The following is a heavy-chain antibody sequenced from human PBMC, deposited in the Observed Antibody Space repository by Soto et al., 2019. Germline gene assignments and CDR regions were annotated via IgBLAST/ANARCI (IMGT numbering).Heavy chain of an antibody. CDR3: MAGYDFWSGYYKGPQTNYYYDGMDV. V-gene: IGHV1-69*13. Sequence: SVKVSCKASGGTFSSYAISWVRQAPGQGLEWMGGIIPIFGTANYAQKFQGRVTITADESTSTAYMELSSLRSEDTAVYYCMAGYDFWSGYYKGPQTNYYYDGMDVWGQGTTVTVSS. D-gene: IGHD3-3*01. CDR1: GGTFSSYA. J-gene: IGHJ6*02. CDR2: IIPIFGTA.